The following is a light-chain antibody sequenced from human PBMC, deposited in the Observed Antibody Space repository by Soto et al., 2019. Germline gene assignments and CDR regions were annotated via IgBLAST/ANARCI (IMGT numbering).Light chain of an antibody. CDR1: QSISIY. Sequence: DIQMTQSPSSLSAFVGDRVTITCRSSQSISIYLNWYQQKPGKAPNLLIYTASTLQGGVPSRFSGSGSGTDFTLTISSLQPEDFATYYCQQSYETPDTFGQGTRLENK. CDR3: QQSYETPDT. CDR2: TAS. V-gene: IGKV1-39*01. J-gene: IGKJ5*01.